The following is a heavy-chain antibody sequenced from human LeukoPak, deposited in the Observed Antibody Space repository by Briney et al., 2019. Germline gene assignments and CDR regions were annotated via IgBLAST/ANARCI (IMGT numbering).Heavy chain of an antibody. CDR3: VREVTSGSFDY. Sequence: PGRSLRLSCAASGFTFSSYGMHWVRQAPGRGLEWVTVISDDGSNGYYAGSVKGRFTISRDNSQNTLHVQMSSLRPEDTAVYYCVREVTSGSFDYWGQGTLVTVSS. D-gene: IGHD1-26*01. CDR1: GFTFSSYG. J-gene: IGHJ4*02. CDR2: ISDDGSNG. V-gene: IGHV3-30*03.